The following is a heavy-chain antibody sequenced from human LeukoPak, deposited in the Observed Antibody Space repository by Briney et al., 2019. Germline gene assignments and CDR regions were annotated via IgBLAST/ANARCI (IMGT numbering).Heavy chain of an antibody. D-gene: IGHD3-10*01. CDR1: GYSISSGYY. V-gene: IGHV4-38-2*02. J-gene: IGHJ4*02. CDR3: ARGVDYYGV. Sequence: SETLSLTCTVSGYSISSGYYWGWIRQPPVKGLEWIGEINHSGGTNYNPSLKSRVTISVDTSKKQFSLKLSSVTAADTAVYYCARGVDYYGVWGQGTLATVSS. CDR2: INHSGGT.